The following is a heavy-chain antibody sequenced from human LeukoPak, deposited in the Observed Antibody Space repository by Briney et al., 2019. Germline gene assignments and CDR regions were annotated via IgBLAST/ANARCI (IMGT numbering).Heavy chain of an antibody. V-gene: IGHV4-61*01. D-gene: IGHD4-17*01. CDR1: GGSVSSGSYY. CDR2: INYSGST. Sequence: PAETLSLTCTVSGGSVSSGSYYWSWIRQPPGKGLEWIGYINYSGSTNYNPSLKSRVTISVDTSKNQFSLKLSSVTAADTAVYYCARVGDGDLLDYWGQGTLVTVSS. J-gene: IGHJ4*02. CDR3: ARVGDGDLLDY.